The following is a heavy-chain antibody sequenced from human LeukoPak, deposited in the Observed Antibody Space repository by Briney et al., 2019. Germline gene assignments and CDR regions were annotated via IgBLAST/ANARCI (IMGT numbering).Heavy chain of an antibody. D-gene: IGHD3-10*01. CDR2: IIPILGIA. Sequence: SVKVSCKASGGTFSSYTISWVRQAPGQGVEWMGRIIPILGIANYAQKFQGRVTITADKSTSTAYMELSSLRSEDTAVYYCARDPSITMVRGVKSDWFDPWGQGTLVTVSS. CDR1: GGTFSSYT. J-gene: IGHJ5*02. V-gene: IGHV1-69*04. CDR3: ARDPSITMVRGVKSDWFDP.